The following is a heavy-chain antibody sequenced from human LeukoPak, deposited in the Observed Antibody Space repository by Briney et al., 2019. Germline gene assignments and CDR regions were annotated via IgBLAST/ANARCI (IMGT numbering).Heavy chain of an antibody. V-gene: IGHV1-18*01. CDR3: ARDREYYYGSGSYHDY. D-gene: IGHD3-10*01. J-gene: IGHJ4*02. Sequence: GASVKVSCKASGYTFTSYGISWVRQAPGQGLEWMGWISAYNGNTNHAQKLQGRVTMTTDTSTSTAYMELRSLRSDDTAVYYCARDREYYYGSGSYHDYWGQGTLVTVSS. CDR1: GYTFTSYG. CDR2: ISAYNGNT.